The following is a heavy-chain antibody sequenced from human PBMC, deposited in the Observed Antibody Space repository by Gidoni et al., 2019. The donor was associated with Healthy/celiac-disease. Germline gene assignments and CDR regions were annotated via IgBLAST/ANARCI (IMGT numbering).Heavy chain of an antibody. CDR3: ARANYDFWSGEFDY. Sequence: QVQLQESGPGLVKPSETLSLTCTVSGGSISSYYWSWIRQPPGKGLEWIGYIYYSGSTNYNPSLKSRVTISVDTSKNQFSLKLSSVTAADTAVYYCARANYDFWSGEFDYWGQGTLVTVSS. J-gene: IGHJ4*02. CDR1: GGSISSYY. V-gene: IGHV4-59*01. CDR2: IYYSGST. D-gene: IGHD3-3*01.